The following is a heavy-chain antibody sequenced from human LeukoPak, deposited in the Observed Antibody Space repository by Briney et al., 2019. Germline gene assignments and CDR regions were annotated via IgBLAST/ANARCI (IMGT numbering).Heavy chain of an antibody. J-gene: IGHJ4*02. CDR3: ARDQGSLTRSWYTGY. Sequence: ASVKVSCKASGYTFTGYHIHWVRHAPGQGLEWMGRINPYSGDTNFAQKFQGRVTMTRDTSITTAYMELSSLTPDDTAVYFCARDQGSLTRSWYTGYWGQGTQVTVSS. CDR2: INPYSGDT. D-gene: IGHD6-13*01. V-gene: IGHV1-2*06. CDR1: GYTFTGYH.